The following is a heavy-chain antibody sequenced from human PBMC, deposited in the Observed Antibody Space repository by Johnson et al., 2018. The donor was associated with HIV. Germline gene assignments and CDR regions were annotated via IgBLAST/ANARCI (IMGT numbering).Heavy chain of an antibody. J-gene: IGHJ3*02. V-gene: IGHV3-30*02. CDR1: GFTFSNYG. CDR2: IRHDGSKT. Sequence: QVQLVESGGGVVQPGGSLRLSCAASGFTFSNYGMHWVRQAPGKGLEWVAFIRHDGSKTSYADSVTGRFTISRDNSKNTPFLQMNSLRAEDTAVYYCAKEPLVRGVNAFDIWGQGTMVTVSS. CDR3: AKEPLVRGVNAFDI. D-gene: IGHD3-10*01.